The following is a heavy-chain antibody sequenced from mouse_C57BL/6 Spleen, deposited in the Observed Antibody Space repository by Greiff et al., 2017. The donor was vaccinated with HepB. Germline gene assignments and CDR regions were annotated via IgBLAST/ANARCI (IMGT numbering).Heavy chain of an antibody. J-gene: IGHJ2*01. CDR2: IYPGDGDT. D-gene: IGHD1-1*02. Sequence: VQLQQSGAELVKPGASVKISCKASGYAFSSYWMNWVKQRPGKGLEWIGQIYPGDGDTNYNGKFKGKATLTADKSSSTAYMQLSSLTSEDSAVYFCARSVISMVTPYYFDYWGQGTTLTVSS. CDR1: GYAFSSYW. CDR3: ARSVISMVTPYYFDY. V-gene: IGHV1-80*01.